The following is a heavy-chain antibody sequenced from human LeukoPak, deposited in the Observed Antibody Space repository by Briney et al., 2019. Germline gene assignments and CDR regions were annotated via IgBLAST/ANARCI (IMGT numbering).Heavy chain of an antibody. CDR2: IYYSGST. CDR1: GGSISSYY. CDR3: AREPRVGFYYYGMDV. J-gene: IGHJ6*02. Sequence: SETLSLTCTVSGGSISSYYRSWIRQPPGKGLEWIGYIYYSGSTNYNPSLKSRVTISVDTSKNQFSLKLSSVTAADTAVYYCAREPRVGFYYYGMDVWGQGTTVTVSS. V-gene: IGHV4-59*12. D-gene: IGHD1-26*01.